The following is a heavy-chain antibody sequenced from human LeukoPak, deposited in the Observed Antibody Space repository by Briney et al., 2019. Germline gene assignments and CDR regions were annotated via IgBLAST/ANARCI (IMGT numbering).Heavy chain of an antibody. D-gene: IGHD3-22*01. V-gene: IGHV4-34*01. CDR1: GGSFSGYY. CDR2: INHSGST. Sequence: SETLSLTCAVYGGSFSGYYWSWIRQPPGKGLEWIGEINHSGSTNYNPSLKSRVTISVDTSKNQFSLKLSSVTAADTAVYYCASDYYDSSGLLDYWGQGTLVTVSS. CDR3: ASDYYDSSGLLDY. J-gene: IGHJ4*02.